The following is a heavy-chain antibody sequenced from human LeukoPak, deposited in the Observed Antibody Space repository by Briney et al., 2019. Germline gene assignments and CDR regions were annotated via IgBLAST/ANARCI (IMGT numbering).Heavy chain of an antibody. CDR1: GFTFSSYS. J-gene: IGHJ4*02. D-gene: IGHD7-27*01. CDR2: IKEDGSDK. CDR3: AREFWGPDY. Sequence: GGSLRLSCAVSGFTFSSYSINWVRQAPGKGLEWVANIKEDGSDKHYVDSVKGRFTISRDNAKNSLYLQMNSLRAEDTAVYYCAREFWGPDYWGQGTLVTVSS. V-gene: IGHV3-7*01.